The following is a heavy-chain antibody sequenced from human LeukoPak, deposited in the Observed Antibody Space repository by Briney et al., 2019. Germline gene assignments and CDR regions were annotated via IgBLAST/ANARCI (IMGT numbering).Heavy chain of an antibody. D-gene: IGHD6-19*01. V-gene: IGHV4-4*08. J-gene: IGHJ4*02. CDR1: GGHIDSFF. CDR2: IDNSGST. Sequence: PSETLSLTCTVSGGHIDSFFWNWIRQPPGEGLEWIGYIDNSGSTKYSSSLKSRITMSRDTSKKQFSLKLTSVTAADTAMYYCASGAGWLIDYWGQGTLVSVSS. CDR3: ASGAGWLIDY.